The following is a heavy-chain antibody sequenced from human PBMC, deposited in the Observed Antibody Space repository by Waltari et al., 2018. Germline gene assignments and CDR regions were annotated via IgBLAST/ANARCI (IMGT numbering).Heavy chain of an antibody. CDR3: ARVDYYYYYMDV. Sequence: QVQLQESGPGLVKPSETLSLTRPVSGGSIRSYSWRWIRQPPGKGLEWIGYIYYSGSTNYNPSLKSLVTISVDTSKNQFSLKLSSVTAADTAVYYCARVDYYYYYMDVWGKGTTVTVSS. J-gene: IGHJ6*03. CDR1: GGSIRSYS. CDR2: IYYSGST. V-gene: IGHV4-59*01.